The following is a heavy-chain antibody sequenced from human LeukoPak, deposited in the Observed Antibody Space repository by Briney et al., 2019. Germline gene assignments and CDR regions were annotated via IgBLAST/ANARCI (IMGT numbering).Heavy chain of an antibody. Sequence: SETLSLTCTVSGGSISSYYWSWIRQPPGKGLEWIGYIYYSGSINYNPSLKSRVTISVDTSKNQFSLKLSSVTAADTAVYYCARSGGHGTDYWGQGTLVTVSS. CDR3: ARSGGHGTDY. CDR1: GGSISSYY. CDR2: IYYSGSI. J-gene: IGHJ4*02. D-gene: IGHD3-16*01. V-gene: IGHV4-59*01.